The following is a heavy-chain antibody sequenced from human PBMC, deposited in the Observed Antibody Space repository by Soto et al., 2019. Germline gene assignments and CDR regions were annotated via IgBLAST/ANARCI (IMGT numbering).Heavy chain of an antibody. CDR2: IYYSGST. Sequence: SETLSLTCTVSGGSISSYYWSRIRQPPGKGLEWIGYIYYSGSTNYNPSLKSRVTISVDTSKNQFSLKLSSVTAADTAVYYCARYNYYYYYMDVWGKGTTVTVSS. J-gene: IGHJ6*03. V-gene: IGHV4-59*01. CDR1: GGSISSYY. CDR3: ARYNYYYYYMDV.